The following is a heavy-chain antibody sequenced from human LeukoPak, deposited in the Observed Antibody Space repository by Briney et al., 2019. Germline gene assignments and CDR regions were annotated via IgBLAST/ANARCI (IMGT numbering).Heavy chain of an antibody. Sequence: GGSLRLSCAASGFTLSSYWMHWVRQAPGKGLVWVSHINSDGSSTNYADSVKGRFTISRDNAKNTLYLQMNSLRAEDTAVYYCGRESYGDLFVDYWGQGTLVTVSS. D-gene: IGHD4-17*01. CDR2: INSDGSST. CDR1: GFTLSSYW. J-gene: IGHJ4*02. V-gene: IGHV3-74*01. CDR3: GRESYGDLFVDY.